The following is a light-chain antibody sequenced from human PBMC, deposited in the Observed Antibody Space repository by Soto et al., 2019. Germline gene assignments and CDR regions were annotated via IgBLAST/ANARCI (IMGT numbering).Light chain of an antibody. CDR3: QQYNSYSLT. Sequence: DIQMTQSPSTLSASVGARVTITCRASQSISTWLAWYQQKPGKAPKVLIYKASSLESGVPSRFSGSGSGTEFTLTISSLQPDDFATYYCQQYNSYSLTFGGGTKVEIK. V-gene: IGKV1-5*03. CDR2: KAS. J-gene: IGKJ4*01. CDR1: QSISTW.